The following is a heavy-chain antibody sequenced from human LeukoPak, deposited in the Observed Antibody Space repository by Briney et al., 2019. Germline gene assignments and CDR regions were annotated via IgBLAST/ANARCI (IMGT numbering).Heavy chain of an antibody. Sequence: SETLSLTCTVSGGSISSNYWSWLRQPQGQGLEWLGYIYYSGSTNYNPSLESRVTISVDTSKNQFSLKLSSVTAADTAVYYCARARYCSSTSCAKRGYYYYMDVWGKGTTVTVSS. D-gene: IGHD2-2*01. V-gene: IGHV4-59*01. J-gene: IGHJ6*03. CDR3: ARARYCSSTSCAKRGYYYYMDV. CDR2: IYYSGST. CDR1: GGSISSNY.